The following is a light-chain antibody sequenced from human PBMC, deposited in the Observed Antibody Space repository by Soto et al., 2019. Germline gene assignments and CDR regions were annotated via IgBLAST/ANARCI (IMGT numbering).Light chain of an antibody. CDR2: GAS. CDR1: QSVSSSY. Sequence: EIVLTQSPGTLSLSPGDRATLSCRASQSVSSSYLAWYQQKPGQAPRIXSSGASTRATGIPDRFSGSGSGTEFTLTISRLEPEDFEVYYCQQYGSSPWTFGQGTKVDIK. J-gene: IGKJ1*01. CDR3: QQYGSSPWT. V-gene: IGKV3-20*01.